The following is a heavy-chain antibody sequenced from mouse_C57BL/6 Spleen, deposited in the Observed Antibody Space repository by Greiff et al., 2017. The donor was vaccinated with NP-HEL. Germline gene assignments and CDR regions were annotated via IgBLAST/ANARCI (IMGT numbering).Heavy chain of an antibody. CDR1: GYTFTSYW. J-gene: IGHJ3*01. CDR3: ASYDYDGFAY. D-gene: IGHD2-4*01. Sequence: QVQLQQPGAELVMPGASVKLSCKASGYTFTSYWMHWVKQRPGQGLEWIGEIDPSDSYTNYNQKFKGKSTLTVDKSSSTAYMQLSSLTSEDSAVYYCASYDYDGFAYWGHGTLVTVSA. CDR2: IDPSDSYT. V-gene: IGHV1-69*01.